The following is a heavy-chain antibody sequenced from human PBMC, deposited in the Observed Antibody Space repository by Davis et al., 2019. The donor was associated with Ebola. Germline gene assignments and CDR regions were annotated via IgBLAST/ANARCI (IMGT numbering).Heavy chain of an antibody. CDR2: ISKGGST. D-gene: IGHD3-9*01. J-gene: IGHJ4*02. CDR1: GGSISSSSYY. CDR3: VRHLQEYHILTGYSH. Sequence: SETLSLTCTVSGGSISSSSYYWGWIRQPPGKGLEWIGSISKGGSTYLNPSLTSRVTVSVDTSRSQFSLKLTSVTAADTAVFYCVRHLQEYHILTGYSHWGQGTLVTVSS. V-gene: IGHV4-39*01.